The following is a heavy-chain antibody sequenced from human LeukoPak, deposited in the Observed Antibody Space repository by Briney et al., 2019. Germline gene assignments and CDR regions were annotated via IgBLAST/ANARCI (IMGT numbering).Heavy chain of an antibody. Sequence: GGSLRLSCAASGFTFSSYTMHWIRQAPGKGLEWVSSISGSNSYIFYADSVKGRFTVSRDNAKDSLYLQMNSLRAEDTGVYYCARAIGIADSYWGQGTLVTVSS. CDR2: ISGSNSYI. V-gene: IGHV3-21*01. D-gene: IGHD2/OR15-2a*01. CDR1: GFTFSSYT. CDR3: ARAIGIADSY. J-gene: IGHJ4*02.